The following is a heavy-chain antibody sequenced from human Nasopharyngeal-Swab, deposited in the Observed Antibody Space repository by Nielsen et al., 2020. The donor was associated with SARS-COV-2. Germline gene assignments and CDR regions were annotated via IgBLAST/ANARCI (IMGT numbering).Heavy chain of an antibody. CDR3: TTDFYFDY. V-gene: IGHV3-73*01. Sequence: ESLKIYCAASGFIFSASAIHWVRQASGKGLEWVGRIGDKEHNYATTYGASVQGRFTIHRDDSKNTAFLQIDGLKTEDTALYYCTTDFYFDYWGQGALVTVSS. CDR2: IGDKEHNYAT. CDR1: GFIFSASA. J-gene: IGHJ4*02.